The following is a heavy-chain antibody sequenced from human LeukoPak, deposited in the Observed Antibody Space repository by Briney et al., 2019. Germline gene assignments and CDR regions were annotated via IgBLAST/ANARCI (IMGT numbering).Heavy chain of an antibody. CDR3: AKISHDYGDSADY. D-gene: IGHD4-17*01. J-gene: IGHJ4*02. V-gene: IGHV3-21*01. Sequence: GGSLGLSCAASGFTFSSYSMNWVRQAPGKGLEWVSSISTSSYDIYYADSVKGRFTISRDNAKNSLYLQMNSLRAEDTAMYYCAKISHDYGDSADYWGQGTLVTVSS. CDR2: ISTSSYDI. CDR1: GFTFSSYS.